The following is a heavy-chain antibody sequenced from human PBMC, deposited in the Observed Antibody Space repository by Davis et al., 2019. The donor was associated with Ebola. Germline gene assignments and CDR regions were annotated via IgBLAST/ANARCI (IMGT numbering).Heavy chain of an antibody. Sequence: GSLRLSCAVYGGSFSGYYWSWVRQPPGKGLEWIGEISQSGSTNYNPSLKSRVTISVDTSKNQFSLKLSSVTAAETAVYYCARGFGELPYYYYGMDVWGQGTTVTVSS. CDR2: ISQSGST. CDR1: GGSFSGYY. V-gene: IGHV4-34*01. D-gene: IGHD3-10*01. J-gene: IGHJ6*02. CDR3: ARGFGELPYYYYGMDV.